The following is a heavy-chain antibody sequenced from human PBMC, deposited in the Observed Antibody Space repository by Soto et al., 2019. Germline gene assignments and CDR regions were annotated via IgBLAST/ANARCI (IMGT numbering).Heavy chain of an antibody. V-gene: IGHV3-7*01. J-gene: IGHJ3*02. Sequence: GGSLRLSCAASGFTFSSYWMNWVRQAPGKGLEWVANIKQDGSAKYYVDSVKGRFTISRDNAKNTLYLQMHSLRAEDTAVYYCVRPTSEVDAFDIWGQGTMVTVSS. CDR1: GFTFSSYW. CDR3: VRPTSEVDAFDI. CDR2: IKQDGSAK.